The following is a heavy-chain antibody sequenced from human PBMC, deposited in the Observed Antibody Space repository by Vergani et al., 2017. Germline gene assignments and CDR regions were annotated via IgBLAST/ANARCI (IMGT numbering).Heavy chain of an antibody. D-gene: IGHD3-22*01. V-gene: IGHV3-23*04. CDR3: ARKESITMIPSDI. CDR1: GFTFSSYS. J-gene: IGHJ3*02. CDR2: ISGSGGST. Sequence: EVQLVESGGGLVNPGGSLRLSCAASGFTFSSYSMNWVRQAPGKGLEWVSAISGSGGSTYYADSVKGRFTISRDNSKNTLYLQMNSLRAEDTAVYYCARKESITMIPSDIWGQGTMVTVSS.